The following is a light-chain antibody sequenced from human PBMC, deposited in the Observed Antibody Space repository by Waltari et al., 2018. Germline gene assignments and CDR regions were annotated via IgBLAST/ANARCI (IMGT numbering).Light chain of an antibody. J-gene: IGKJ1*01. CDR2: GAS. CDR3: QHYVRLPVT. CDR1: QNIFRT. Sequence: IVLTQSPGTLSLSPGERATLSCRASQNIFRTLAWYQQKPGQAPRLLNYGASSRATGIPDRFSGSGSGTDFSLTISGLDPEDFAVYYCQHYVRLPVTFGQGTKVEMK. V-gene: IGKV3-20*01.